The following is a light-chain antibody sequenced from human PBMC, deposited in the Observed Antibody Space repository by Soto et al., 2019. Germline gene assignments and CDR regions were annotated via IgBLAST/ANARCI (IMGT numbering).Light chain of an antibody. J-gene: IGKJ4*01. CDR1: QSVSSN. CDR3: QQYNNRPLP. Sequence: EIVMTQSPATLSVSPGERATLSCRASQSVSSNLAWYQQKPGQSPRLLIYGASTRATGIPARFSGSGSGTEFTLTLSSLQSEDFAVFYCQQYNNRPLPFRGGTKVEIK. V-gene: IGKV3-15*01. CDR2: GAS.